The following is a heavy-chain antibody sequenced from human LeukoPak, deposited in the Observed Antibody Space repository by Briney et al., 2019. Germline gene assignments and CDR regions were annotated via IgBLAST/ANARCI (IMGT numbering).Heavy chain of an antibody. J-gene: IGHJ4*02. V-gene: IGHV3-30*04. CDR3: ARDLGSGGPTKVGY. CDR1: GFTFSSYA. D-gene: IGHD6-19*01. Sequence: GRSLRLSCAASGFTFSSYAMHWVRQATGKGLEWVAVISYDGSNKYYADSVKGRFTISRDNSKNTLYLQMNSLRAEDTAVYYCARDLGSGGPTKVGYWGQGTLVTVSS. CDR2: ISYDGSNK.